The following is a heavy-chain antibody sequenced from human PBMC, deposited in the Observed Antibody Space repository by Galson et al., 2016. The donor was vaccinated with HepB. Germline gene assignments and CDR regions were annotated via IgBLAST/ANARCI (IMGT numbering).Heavy chain of an antibody. CDR3: ARVVGRGVYDGRFDY. Sequence: SLRLSCAASGFTFSTYAIHWVRQAPGKGLEWVAVISYDGSHKYYADSVKGRFTISRDNSKDTLYLQMNSLRAEDTAVYYCARVVGRGVYDGRFDYWGQGTLVTVSS. J-gene: IGHJ4*02. CDR1: GFTFSTYA. V-gene: IGHV3-30*04. CDR2: ISYDGSHK. D-gene: IGHD5/OR15-5a*01.